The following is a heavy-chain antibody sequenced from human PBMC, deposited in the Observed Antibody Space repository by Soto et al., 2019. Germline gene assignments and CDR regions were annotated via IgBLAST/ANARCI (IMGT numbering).Heavy chain of an antibody. J-gene: IGHJ5*02. Sequence: GGSLRLSCAASGFIFSSYAMSWVRQAPGKGLEWVSGISNAGDNTYYADSVKGRFTISRDNSKNTVYLQMNSLRAEDTAVYYCAKDYVGPTFVGGNWFDPWGQGTRVTVSS. V-gene: IGHV3-23*01. D-gene: IGHD1-26*01. CDR1: GFIFSSYA. CDR2: ISNAGDNT. CDR3: AKDYVGPTFVGGNWFDP.